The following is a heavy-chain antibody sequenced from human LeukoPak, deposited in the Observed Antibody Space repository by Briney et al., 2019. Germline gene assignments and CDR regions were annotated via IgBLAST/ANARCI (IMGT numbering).Heavy chain of an antibody. D-gene: IGHD2-2*01. J-gene: IGHJ6*03. CDR2: INHSGST. Sequence: NPSETLSLTCAVYGGSFSGYYWSWIRQPPGKGLEWIGEINHSGSTNYNPSLKSRVTISVDTSKNQFSLKLSSVTAADTAVYYCARLTGYCSSTSCNRRYFVAYYYYYMDVWGKGTTVTISS. CDR1: GGSFSGYY. CDR3: ARLTGYCSSTSCNRRYFVAYYYYYMDV. V-gene: IGHV4-34*01.